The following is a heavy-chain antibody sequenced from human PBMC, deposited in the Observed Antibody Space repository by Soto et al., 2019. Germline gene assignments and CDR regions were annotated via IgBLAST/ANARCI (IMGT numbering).Heavy chain of an antibody. V-gene: IGHV4-31*03. CDR1: GGSISSGGYY. J-gene: IGHJ6*02. D-gene: IGHD3-10*01. CDR3: ARDGSGTYYSGGYGMDV. CDR2: IYYSGST. Sequence: SETLSLTCTVSGGSISSGGYYWSWIRQHPGKGLEWIGYIYYSGSTYYNPSLKSRVTISVDTSKNQFSLKLSSVTAADTAVYYCARDGSGTYYSGGYGMDVWGQGTTVTVS.